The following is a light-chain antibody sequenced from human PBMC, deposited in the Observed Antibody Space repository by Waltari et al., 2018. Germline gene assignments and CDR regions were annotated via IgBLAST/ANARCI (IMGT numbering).Light chain of an antibody. CDR2: IAS. V-gene: IGKV1-39*01. CDR1: QDIGSA. CDR3: QHSHS. Sequence: DSLMTQSPSSLSASVGDRLTITCRASQDIGSALNWYQQKPGQAPKHLISIASTVQSGVPSRFSGSGSGSDFTLTINTLQPEDFATYYCQHSHSFGPGTKVDI. J-gene: IGKJ3*01.